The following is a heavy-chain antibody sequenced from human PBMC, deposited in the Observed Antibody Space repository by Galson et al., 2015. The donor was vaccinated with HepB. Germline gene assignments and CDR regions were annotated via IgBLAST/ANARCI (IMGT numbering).Heavy chain of an antibody. V-gene: IGHV3-30-3*01. D-gene: IGHD6-13*01. J-gene: IGHJ6*03. CDR1: GFTFSSYA. CDR2: ISYDGSNK. CDR3: ARDRGIAAAGDYYYYYMDV. Sequence: SLRLSCAASGFTFSSYAMHWVRQAPGKGLEWVAVISYDGSNKYYADSVKGRFTISRDNSKNTLYLQMNSLRAEDTAVYYCARDRGIAAAGDYYYYYMDVWGKGTTVTVSS.